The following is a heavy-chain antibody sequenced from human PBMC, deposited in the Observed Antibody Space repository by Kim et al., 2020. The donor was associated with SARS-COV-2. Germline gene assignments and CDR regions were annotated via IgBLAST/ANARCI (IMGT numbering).Heavy chain of an antibody. J-gene: IGHJ3*02. CDR3: AKDISCGSWRFNAFDM. CDR2: ISWNGGSI. Sequence: GGSLRLSCAASGFTFDGYAMHWVRQAPGKGLEWVSGISWNGGSIGYADSVKGRFTISRDNAKNSLYLQMNSLRAEDTALYYCAKDISCGSWRFNAFDMWGRGTMVTVAS. V-gene: IGHV3-9*01. CDR1: GFTFDGYA. D-gene: IGHD3-10*01.